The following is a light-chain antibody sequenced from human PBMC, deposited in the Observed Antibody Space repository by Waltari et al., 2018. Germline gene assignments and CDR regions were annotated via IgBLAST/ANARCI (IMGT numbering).Light chain of an antibody. CDR2: DAS. J-gene: IGKJ1*01. CDR1: QSVSNN. CDR3: QQYSNWPPWK. Sequence: EVVMTQSPVTLSVSPGERATLSCRASQSVSNNLAWYQHKPGQAPRLVMYDASTRASGLPARFSGTGSGREFTLTINSLQSEDVAIYYCQQYSNWPPWKFGQGTTVEIK. V-gene: IGKV3-15*01.